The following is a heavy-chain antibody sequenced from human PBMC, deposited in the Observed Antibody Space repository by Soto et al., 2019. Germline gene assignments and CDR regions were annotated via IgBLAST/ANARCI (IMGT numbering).Heavy chain of an antibody. D-gene: IGHD6-13*01. CDR2: IYYSGST. Sequence: PSETLSLTCSVSGGSISSYYWSWIRQPPGKGLKWIGYIYYSGSTNYNPSLKSRVTISVDTSKNQFSLKLSSVTAADTAVYYCGRGRQQLVNNDAFDIWGQGTMVTVSS. V-gene: IGHV4-59*01. CDR1: GGSISSYY. CDR3: GRGRQQLVNNDAFDI. J-gene: IGHJ3*02.